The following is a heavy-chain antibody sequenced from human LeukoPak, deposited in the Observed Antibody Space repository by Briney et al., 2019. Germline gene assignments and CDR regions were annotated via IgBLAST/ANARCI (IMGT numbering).Heavy chain of an antibody. D-gene: IGHD3-22*01. J-gene: IGHJ4*02. CDR1: GFTFSSYS. Sequence: GGSLRLSCAASGFTFSSYSMNWVRQAPGKGLEWVSSISRSSSYIYYADSVKGRFTISRDNAKNSLYLQMNSLRAEDTAVYYCARASDSSGYYDYWGQGTLVTVSS. CDR3: ARASDSSGYYDY. CDR2: ISRSSSYI. V-gene: IGHV3-21*01.